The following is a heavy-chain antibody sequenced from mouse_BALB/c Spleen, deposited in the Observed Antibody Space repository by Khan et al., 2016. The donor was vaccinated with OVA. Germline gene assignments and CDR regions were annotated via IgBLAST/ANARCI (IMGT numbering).Heavy chain of an antibody. V-gene: IGHV3-8*02. J-gene: IGHJ3*01. D-gene: IGHD2-12*01. CDR2: IIYTGYT. CDR1: GDSITSGY. Sequence: EVQLQESGPSLVKPSQTLSLTCSVTGDSITSGYWNWIRKFPGNKLEYMGYIIYTGYTYYNPSLQSRISIPRHTSKNQSYLPLNSVTDEDTATYYCARSTYRYAFVYWGQGTLVTVSA. CDR3: ARSTYRYAFVY.